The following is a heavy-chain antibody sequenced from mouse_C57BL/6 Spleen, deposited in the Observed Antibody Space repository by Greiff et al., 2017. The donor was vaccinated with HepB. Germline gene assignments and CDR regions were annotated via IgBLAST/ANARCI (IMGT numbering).Heavy chain of an antibody. Sequence: QVQLQQSGPELVKPGASVKISCKASGYAFSSSWMNWVKQRPGKGLEWIGRIYPGDGDTNYNGKFKGKATLTADKSSSTAYMQLISLTSEDSAVYFCARWYGNYVGWYFDVWGTGTTVTVSS. V-gene: IGHV1-82*01. CDR1: GYAFSSSW. CDR2: IYPGDGDT. D-gene: IGHD2-10*02. CDR3: ARWYGNYVGWYFDV. J-gene: IGHJ1*03.